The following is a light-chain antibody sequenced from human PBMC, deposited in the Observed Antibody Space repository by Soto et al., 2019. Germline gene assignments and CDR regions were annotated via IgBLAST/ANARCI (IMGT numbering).Light chain of an antibody. CDR3: QQSYTTPLT. Sequence: DIQMTQSPSSLSASVGDRVTITCRASQSITTYLNWFQQQPGKAPKLLIYAASILQSGVPSRFTGSGFGTDFTLTSSSLQPGDFATYYCQQSYTTPLTFGGGTKVEIK. V-gene: IGKV1-39*01. CDR2: AAS. CDR1: QSITTY. J-gene: IGKJ4*01.